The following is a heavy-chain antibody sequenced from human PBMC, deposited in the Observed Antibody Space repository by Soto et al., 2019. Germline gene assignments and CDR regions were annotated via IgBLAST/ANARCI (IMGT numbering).Heavy chain of an antibody. CDR2: ISAYNGNT. CDR3: ARDGYCSGGSCYISAY. V-gene: IGHV1-18*01. Sequence: GKGLEWMGWISAYNGNTNYAQKLQGRVTMTTDTSTSTAYMELRSLRSDDTAVYYCARDGYCSGGSCYISAYWGHGTPVTVSS. J-gene: IGHJ4*01. D-gene: IGHD2-15*01.